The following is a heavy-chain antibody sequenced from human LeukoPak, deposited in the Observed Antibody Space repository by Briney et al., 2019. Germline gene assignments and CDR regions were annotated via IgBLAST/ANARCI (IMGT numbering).Heavy chain of an antibody. V-gene: IGHV1-69*13. CDR3: ARDHYCSGGSCYNWFDP. Sequence: ASGKVSCTASGGTFSSYAISWVRQAPGQGLEWMGGIIPIFGTANYAQKFQGRVTITADESTSTAYMELSSLRSEDTAVYYCARDHYCSGGSCYNWFDPWGQGTLVTVSS. D-gene: IGHD2-15*01. J-gene: IGHJ5*02. CDR1: GGTFSSYA. CDR2: IIPIFGTA.